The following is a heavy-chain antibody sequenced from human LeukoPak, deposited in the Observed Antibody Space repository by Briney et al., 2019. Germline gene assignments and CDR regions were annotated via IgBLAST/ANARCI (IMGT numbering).Heavy chain of an antibody. V-gene: IGHV1-69*06. D-gene: IGHD5-18*01. J-gene: IGHJ4*02. CDR2: IIPIFGTA. CDR1: GGTFSTYA. CDR3: ARAVDSYGSWGVDY. Sequence: ASVKISCKASGGTFSTYAISWVRQAPGQGLEWMGGIIPIFGTANYAQKFQGSVTITADKSTSTAYMELSSLRSEDTAVYYCARAVDSYGSWGVDYWGQGTLVTVSS.